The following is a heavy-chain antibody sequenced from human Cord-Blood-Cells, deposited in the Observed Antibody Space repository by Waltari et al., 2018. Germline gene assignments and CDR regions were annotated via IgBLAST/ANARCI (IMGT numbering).Heavy chain of an antibody. D-gene: IGHD6-13*01. CDR3: ARDLYYGSSWYYYYYGMDV. Sequence: QVQLVQSGAEVKKPGSSVKVSCKASGGTFSSYAISWVRQPPGQGSEWMGGIIPIFGTANYAQKCQGRVTITADESTSTAYMELSSLRSEDTAVYYCARDLYYGSSWYYYYYGMDVWGQGTTVTVSS. CDR1: GGTFSSYA. V-gene: IGHV1-69*01. J-gene: IGHJ6*02. CDR2: IIPIFGTA.